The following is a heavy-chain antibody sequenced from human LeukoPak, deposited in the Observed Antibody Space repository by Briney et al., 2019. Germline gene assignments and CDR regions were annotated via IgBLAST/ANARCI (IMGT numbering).Heavy chain of an antibody. J-gene: IGHJ5*02. V-gene: IGHV1-2*02. D-gene: IGHD3-10*01. CDR1: GYTFTGYY. CDR2: INPNSGGT. CDR3: AGYGSGSYYQSFWFDP. Sequence: ASVKVSCKASGYTFTGYYMHWVRQAPGQGLEWMGWINPNSGGTNYAQKFQGRVTMTRDTSISTAYMELSRLRSDDTAVYYCAGYGSGSYYQSFWFDPWGQGTLVTVSS.